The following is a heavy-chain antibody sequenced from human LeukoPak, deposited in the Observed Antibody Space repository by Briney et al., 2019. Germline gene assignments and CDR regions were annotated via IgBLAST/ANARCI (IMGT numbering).Heavy chain of an antibody. CDR3: SKDRPNYYHSSGSYYKRSGDY. J-gene: IGHJ4*02. V-gene: IGHV3-23*01. CDR1: GFTFNTFA. D-gene: IGHD3-22*01. CDR2: ISSSGEFT. Sequence: GGSLRLSCAASGFTFNTFAMSWVRQAPGRGLEWVSSISSSGEFTYYVDSLKGRFTIYRDNSKNTLYLQMSRLTADDTAVYYCSKDRPNYYHSSGSYYKRSGDYWGQGTLVTVSS.